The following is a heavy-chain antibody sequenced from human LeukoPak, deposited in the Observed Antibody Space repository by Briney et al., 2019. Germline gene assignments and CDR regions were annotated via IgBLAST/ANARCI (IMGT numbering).Heavy chain of an antibody. D-gene: IGHD3/OR15-3a*01. V-gene: IGHV3-30*02. CDR3: AKGSKAVIFTRDHYMDV. J-gene: IGHJ6*03. CDR1: GFTFSSYG. Sequence: GGSLRLSCAASGFTFSSYGMHWVRQAPGKGLEWVAFIRYDGSNKYYADSVKGRFTISRDNSKNTLYLQMNSLRSDDTAVYYCAKGSKAVIFTRDHYMDVWGKGSTVTIPS. CDR2: IRYDGSNK.